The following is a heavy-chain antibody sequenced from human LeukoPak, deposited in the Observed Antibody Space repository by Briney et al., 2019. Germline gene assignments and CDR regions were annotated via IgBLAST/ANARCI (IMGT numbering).Heavy chain of an antibody. J-gene: IGHJ4*02. CDR1: GFTVSSNY. V-gene: IGHV3-66*01. CDR2: IYSGGST. CDR3: ARGATVTGFGLFDY. Sequence: GGSLRLSCAASGFTVSSNYMSWVRQAPGKGPEWVSVIYSGGSTYYADSVKGRFTISRDNSKNTLYLQMNSLRAEDTAVYYCARGATVTGFGLFDYWGQGTLVTVSS. D-gene: IGHD4-17*01.